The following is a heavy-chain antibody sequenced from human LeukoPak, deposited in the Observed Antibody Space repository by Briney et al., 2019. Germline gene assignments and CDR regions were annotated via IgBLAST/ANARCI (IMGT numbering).Heavy chain of an antibody. V-gene: IGHV3-7*01. CDR3: ARSAYSGSYLAFDY. D-gene: IGHD1-26*01. CDR1: GFTFSSYW. J-gene: IGHJ4*02. CDR2: IKQDGSEK. Sequence: PGGSLRLSCAASGFTFSSYWMSWVRQAPGKGLEWVANIKQDGSEKFCVDFVKGRFTISRDNAKNSLYLQMNSLRAEDTAVYYCARSAYSGSYLAFDYWGQGTLVTVSS.